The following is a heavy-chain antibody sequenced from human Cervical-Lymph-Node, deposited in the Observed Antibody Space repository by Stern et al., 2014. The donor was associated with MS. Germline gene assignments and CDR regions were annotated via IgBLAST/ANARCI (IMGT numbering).Heavy chain of an antibody. CDR2: ISAYNVNT. V-gene: IGHV1-18*01. Sequence: QDQLVQSGAELKKPGASVKVSCKASGFALTSAGISWVRQAPGQGLEWMGWISAYNVNTNYAHRFQDRVNMTTDTSTSTAYMELRSLRSDDTAVYYCARHSIKGYNCFDTWGQGTLVTVSS. D-gene: IGHD1-14*01. J-gene: IGHJ5*02. CDR3: ARHSIKGYNCFDT. CDR1: GFALTSAG.